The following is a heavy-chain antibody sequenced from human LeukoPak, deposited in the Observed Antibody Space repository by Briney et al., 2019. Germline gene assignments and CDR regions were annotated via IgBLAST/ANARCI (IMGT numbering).Heavy chain of an antibody. CDR2: TYTGGNS. CDR3: ARGGRGSAAVVAPRSFDI. CDR1: GFTVSSIH. V-gene: IGHV3-53*01. D-gene: IGHD3-22*01. J-gene: IGHJ3*02. Sequence: GGSLRLSCAASGFTVSSIHMVWVRQAPGKGLEWVSVTYTGGNSYYADSVKGRFIISRDIYKNTLYLQMNSLRAEDSALYYCARGGRGSAAVVAPRSFDIWGQGTMVTVSS.